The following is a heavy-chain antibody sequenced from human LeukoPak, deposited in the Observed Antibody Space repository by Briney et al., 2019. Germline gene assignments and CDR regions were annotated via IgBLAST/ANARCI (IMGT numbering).Heavy chain of an antibody. V-gene: IGHV4-34*01. CDR2: INHSGST. J-gene: IGHJ4*02. D-gene: IGHD3-3*01. CDR3: ARGEYDVQEYYFDY. CDR1: GGSFSGYY. Sequence: PSETLPLTCAVYGGSFSGYYWSWIRQPPGKGLEWIGEINHSGSTNYNPSLKSRVTISVDTSKNQFSLKLSSVTAADTAVYYCARGEYDVQEYYFDYWGQGTLVTVSS.